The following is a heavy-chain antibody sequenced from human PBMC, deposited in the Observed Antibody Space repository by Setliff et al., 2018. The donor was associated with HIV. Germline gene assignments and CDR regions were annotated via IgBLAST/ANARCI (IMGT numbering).Heavy chain of an antibody. CDR2: MYHAGST. D-gene: IGHD5-12*01. CDR3: ARQPLYNDYDWRSYYFDY. J-gene: IGHJ4*02. Sequence: SETLSLTCAVSGYSISSGCYWGWIRQPPGKGLEWIGSMYHAGSTYYSPSLNSRFTISVDTSKNQFSLKLRSVTAADTAVYYCARQPLYNDYDWRSYYFDYWGQGSLVTVSS. V-gene: IGHV4-38-2*01. CDR1: GYSISSGCY.